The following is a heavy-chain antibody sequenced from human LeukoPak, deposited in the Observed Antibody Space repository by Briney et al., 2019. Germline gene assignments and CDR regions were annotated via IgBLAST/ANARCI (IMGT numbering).Heavy chain of an antibody. CDR1: GFTFSSYW. J-gene: IGHJ3*02. CDR2: IKQDGSEK. V-gene: IGHV3-7*01. Sequence: GGSLRLSCAASGFTFSSYWMSWVRQAPGKGLEWVANIKQDGSEKYYVDSVKGRFTISRDNAKNTLYLQMNSLRAEDTAVYYCARAGDYEAFDIWGQGTMVTVSS. D-gene: IGHD4-17*01. CDR3: ARAGDYEAFDI.